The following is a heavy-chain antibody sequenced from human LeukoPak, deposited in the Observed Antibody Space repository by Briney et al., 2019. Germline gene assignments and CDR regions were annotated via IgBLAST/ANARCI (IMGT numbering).Heavy chain of an antibody. V-gene: IGHV4-31*11. Sequence: SETLSLTCAVSGGSISSADFYWSWIRQHPGKGLEWIGFIYYSGSAYYNPSLKSRVSISIDTSKNQFSLTLNSVTAADTAVYYCARGSDFVDYWGQGTLVTVSS. CDR2: IYYSGSA. CDR3: ARGSDFVDY. J-gene: IGHJ4*02. CDR1: GGSISSADFY.